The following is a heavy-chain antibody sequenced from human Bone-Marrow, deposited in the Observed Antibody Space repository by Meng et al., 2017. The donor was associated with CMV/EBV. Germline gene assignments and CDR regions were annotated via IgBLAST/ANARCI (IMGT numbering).Heavy chain of an antibody. D-gene: IGHD6-13*01. V-gene: IGHV4-34*01. CDR2: INHSESA. CDR1: GQSFGGYC. Sequence: YGQSFGGYCWNWFRQPPGRGLKWIGEINHSESATYGPSLKNRVTISVDASKKQFSLELSSVTDADTAVYYCAKRPQYSNSSNSGFDYWGQGTLVTVSS. CDR3: AKRPQYSNSSNSGFDY. J-gene: IGHJ4*02.